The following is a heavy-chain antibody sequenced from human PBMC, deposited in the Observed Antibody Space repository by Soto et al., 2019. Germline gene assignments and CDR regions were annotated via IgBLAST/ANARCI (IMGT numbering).Heavy chain of an antibody. V-gene: IGHV1-69*13. CDR3: ARVKVPYYYGSGSLNWFDP. Sequence: ASVKVSCKASGGTFSSYAISWVRQAPGQGLEWMGGIIPIFGTANYAQKFQGRVTITADESTSTAYMELSSLRSEDTAVYYCARVKVPYYYGSGSLNWFDPWGQGTLVTVSS. D-gene: IGHD3-10*01. CDR2: IIPIFGTA. CDR1: GGTFSSYA. J-gene: IGHJ5*02.